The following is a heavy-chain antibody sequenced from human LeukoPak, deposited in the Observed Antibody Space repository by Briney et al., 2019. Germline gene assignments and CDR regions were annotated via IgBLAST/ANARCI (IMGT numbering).Heavy chain of an antibody. V-gene: IGHV4-39*07. Sequence: SETLSLTCTVSGGSISSSSYYWGWIRQPPGKGLEWIGSIYYSGSTYYNPSLKSRVTISVDASKNQFSLKLSSVTAADTAVYYCARVAVVQQQLIKGQIDYWGQGTLVTVSS. CDR3: ARVAVVQQQLIKGQIDY. CDR2: IYYSGST. CDR1: GGSISSSSYY. D-gene: IGHD6-13*01. J-gene: IGHJ4*02.